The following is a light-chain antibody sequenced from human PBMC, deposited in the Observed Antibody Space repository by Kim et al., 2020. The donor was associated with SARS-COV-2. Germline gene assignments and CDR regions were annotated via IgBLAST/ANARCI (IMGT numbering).Light chain of an antibody. V-gene: IGKV1-16*02. CDR1: RVISNS. CDR2: DAS. CDR3: QQYNAYPHT. J-gene: IGKJ1*01. Sequence: ASVGDRVTFPCRARRVISNSLAWFQQKPGKAPTSLIYDASTLQTGVPSKFRGSGSGTDFTLTISSLQPEDFATYFCQQYNAYPHTFGQGTKVDIK.